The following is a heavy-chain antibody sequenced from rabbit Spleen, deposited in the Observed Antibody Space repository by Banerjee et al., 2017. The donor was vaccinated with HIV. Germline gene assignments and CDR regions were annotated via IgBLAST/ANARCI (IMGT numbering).Heavy chain of an antibody. CDR3: ARDVGTSFSTYGMDL. CDR1: GVSFSNKAV. D-gene: IGHD8-1*01. J-gene: IGHJ6*01. V-gene: IGHV1S45*01. Sequence: EQLEESGGGLVKPEGSLTLTCKASGVSFSNKAVMCWVRQAPGKGLEWIACINAVTGKAVYASWAKGRFTFSKTSSTTVTLQMTSLTAADTATYFCARDVGTSFSTYGMDLWGPGTLVTVS. CDR2: INAVTGKA.